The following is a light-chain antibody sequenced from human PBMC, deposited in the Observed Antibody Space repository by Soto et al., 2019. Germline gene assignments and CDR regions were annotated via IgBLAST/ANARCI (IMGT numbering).Light chain of an antibody. CDR3: QQYGSSPLFT. CDR2: GAS. Sequence: EMVLTQSPGTLSLSPGEIATLSCRASQSVSSSYLAWYQQKPGQAHRLLIYGASSRATGIPDRFSGSGYGTYFTHTISRLEPDDFGVYSWQQYGSSPLFTFAPGTTVYIE. V-gene: IGKV3-20*01. CDR1: QSVSSSY. J-gene: IGKJ3*01.